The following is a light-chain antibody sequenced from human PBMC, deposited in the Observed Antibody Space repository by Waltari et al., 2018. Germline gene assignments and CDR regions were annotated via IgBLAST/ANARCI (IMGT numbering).Light chain of an antibody. CDR1: QSLLHSNGYKY. Sequence: DIVMIQSLLSLPVTPGGPASSSSWSSQSLLHSNGYKYLDWYLQKPGQSPQLLIYICANRASGVPDRFSGSGSGTDFTLKISRVEAEDVGVYYCMQALQTPFTFGPGTKVDIK. CDR2: ICA. J-gene: IGKJ3*01. CDR3: MQALQTPFT. V-gene: IGKV2-28*01.